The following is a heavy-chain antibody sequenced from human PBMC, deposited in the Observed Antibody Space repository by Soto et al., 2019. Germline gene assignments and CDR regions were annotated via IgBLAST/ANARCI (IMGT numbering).Heavy chain of an antibody. V-gene: IGHV3-23*01. CDR1: GFTFSSYA. J-gene: IGHJ6*03. D-gene: IGHD3-3*01. CDR2: ISGSGGST. CDR3: AKERTYYDFWSGSDYYCMDV. Sequence: GGSLRLSCAASGFTFSSYAMSWVRQAPGKGLEWVSAISGSGGSTYYADSVKGRFTISRDNSKNTLYLQMNSLRAEDTAVYYCAKERTYYDFWSGSDYYCMDVWGKGTTVTVSS.